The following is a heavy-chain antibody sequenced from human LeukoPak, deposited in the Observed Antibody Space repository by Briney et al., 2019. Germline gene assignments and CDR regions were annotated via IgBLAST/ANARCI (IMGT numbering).Heavy chain of an antibody. J-gene: IGHJ4*02. CDR1: GFTFSSYW. V-gene: IGHV3-7*01. CDR3: ARDAVVAANFDY. Sequence: PGGSLRLSCAASGFTFSSYWMNWARQAPGKGLEWVASINHNGNVNYYVDSVKGRFTISRDNAKNSLYLQMNSLRAEDTAVYYCARDAVVAANFDYWGQGTLVTVSS. D-gene: IGHD2-15*01. CDR2: INHNGNVN.